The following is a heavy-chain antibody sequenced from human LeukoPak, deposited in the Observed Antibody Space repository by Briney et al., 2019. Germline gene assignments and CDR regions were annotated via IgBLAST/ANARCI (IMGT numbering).Heavy chain of an antibody. CDR2: INDSGRT. Sequence: SETLSLTCAVYGGSFSNYYWSWIRQTPGKGMEWIGEINDSGRTNYNPSLMSRVTVSVDTSKNQFSLRLTPVTATDTAVYYCARRWNYGRNYYTDVWGKGAAVSVSS. J-gene: IGHJ6*03. V-gene: IGHV4-34*01. CDR1: GGSFSNYY. CDR3: ARRWNYGRNYYTDV. D-gene: IGHD1-7*01.